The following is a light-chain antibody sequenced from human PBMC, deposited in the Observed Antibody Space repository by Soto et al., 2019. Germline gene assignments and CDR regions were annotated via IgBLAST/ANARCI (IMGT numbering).Light chain of an antibody. Sequence: DIQMTQSPSSLSASVGDRVTISCRASQTITTFLNWYQQKPGTAPRLLIYRASSVKSGVPPRFSGSGSGRDFTLTSSSLRPEDTATYFCQQSYSSPPWTFGQGTKVEVK. CDR2: RAS. CDR3: QQSYSSPPWT. V-gene: IGKV1-39*01. CDR1: QTITTF. J-gene: IGKJ1*01.